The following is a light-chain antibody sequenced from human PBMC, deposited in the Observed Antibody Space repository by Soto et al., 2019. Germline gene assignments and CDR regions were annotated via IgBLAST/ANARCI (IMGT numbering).Light chain of an antibody. J-gene: IGKJ1*01. Sequence: DIQMTQSPSSLSASVGDRVTITCRASQSIANYLAWYQQKPGKVPKLLIYAASILKSGVPSRFSGSQYGTDFTLTISSLQPEDVATYYCQQYYVWPRTFGQGTKVEVK. CDR3: QQYYVWPRT. V-gene: IGKV1-27*01. CDR1: QSIANY. CDR2: AAS.